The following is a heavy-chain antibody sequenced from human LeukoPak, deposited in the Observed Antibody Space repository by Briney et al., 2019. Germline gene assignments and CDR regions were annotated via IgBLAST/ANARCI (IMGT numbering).Heavy chain of an antibody. V-gene: IGHV4-34*01. CDR2: INDGGST. D-gene: IGHD5-18*01. CDR1: GGSFTKHQ. J-gene: IGHJ3*02. Sequence: SETLSLTCAVYGGSFTKHQWSWIRQPPGKGLEWIGAINDGGSTNYNPSLKSRVTISVDTSKNQFSLRLSSMTAADTAVYYCARGYGYSYADDAFDIWGQGTMVTVSS. CDR3: ARGYGYSYADDAFDI.